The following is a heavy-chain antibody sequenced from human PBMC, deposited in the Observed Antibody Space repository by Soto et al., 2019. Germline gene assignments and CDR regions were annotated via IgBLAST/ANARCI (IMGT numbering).Heavy chain of an antibody. CDR1: GVSFSGCY. D-gene: IGHD3-10*01. Sequence: PSATLSVSCAVYGVSFSGCYWSWIRPPPGKGLEWIGEINHSGSTNYNPSLKSRVTISVDTSKNQFSLKLSSVTAADTAVYYCARAPLLWENWLDPWGQGTMVTVSS. CDR2: INHSGST. V-gene: IGHV4-34*01. J-gene: IGHJ5*02. CDR3: ARAPLLWENWLDP.